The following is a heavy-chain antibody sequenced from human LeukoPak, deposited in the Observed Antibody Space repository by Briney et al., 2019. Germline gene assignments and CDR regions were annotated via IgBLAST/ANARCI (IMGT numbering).Heavy chain of an antibody. CDR2: ISSNGGST. CDR1: GFTFSSYA. CDR3: ARDFRSMVRGVSVH. V-gene: IGHV3-64*01. Sequence: PGGSLRLSCAASGFTFSSYAMSWVRQAPGKGLEYVSAISSNGGSTYYANSVKGRFTISRDNSKNTLYLQMGSLRAEDMAVYYCARDFRSMVRGVSVHWGQGTLVTVSS. J-gene: IGHJ4*02. D-gene: IGHD3-10*01.